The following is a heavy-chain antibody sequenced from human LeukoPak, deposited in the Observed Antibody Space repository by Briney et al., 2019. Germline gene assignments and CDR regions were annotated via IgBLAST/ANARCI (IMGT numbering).Heavy chain of an antibody. D-gene: IGHD3-22*01. V-gene: IGHV4-34*01. CDR2: INHSGST. CDR1: GGSFSGYY. J-gene: IGHJ4*02. CDR3: ARADYYDSSGYYGYFDY. Sequence: PSETLSLTCAVYGGSFSGYYWSWIRQPPRKGLEWIGEINHSGSTNYNPSLKSRVTISVDTSKNQFSLKLSSVTAADTAVYYCARADYYDSSGYYGYFDYWGQGTLVTVSS.